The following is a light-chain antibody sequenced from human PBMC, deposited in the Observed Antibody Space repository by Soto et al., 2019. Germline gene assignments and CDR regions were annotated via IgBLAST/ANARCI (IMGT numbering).Light chain of an antibody. CDR3: QVWESSSDHPWV. CDR1: NIGSQR. J-gene: IGLJ3*02. Sequence: SYELTQPPSVSVAPGKTARITCGGNNIGSQRVHWYQQKPGQAPVLVIYYDSDRPSGIPERFSGSNSGNTATLTISRVEAWDEAYYYCQVWESSSDHPWVVGGGTK. CDR2: YDS. V-gene: IGLV3-21*01.